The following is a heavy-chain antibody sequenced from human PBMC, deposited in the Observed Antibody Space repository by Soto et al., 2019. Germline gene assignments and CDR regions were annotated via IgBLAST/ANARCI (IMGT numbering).Heavy chain of an antibody. CDR3: AGANLGSFYI. V-gene: IGHV4-39*01. J-gene: IGHJ3*02. CDR1: GGSISSSNYY. CDR2: IYYSGST. D-gene: IGHD1-7*01. Sequence: QLQLQESGPGLVKRSETLSLTCTVSGGSISSSNYYWGWIRQPPGKGLAWIGSIYYSGSTAYNSSLKSRVTMSVDTSNNQLSLRLSSVTAADTAVYYWAGANLGSFYIWGQGTMVIFSS.